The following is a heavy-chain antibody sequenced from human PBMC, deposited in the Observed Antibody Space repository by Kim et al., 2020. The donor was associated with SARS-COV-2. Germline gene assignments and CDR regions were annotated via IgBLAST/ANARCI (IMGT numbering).Heavy chain of an antibody. CDR2: IKQDGSEK. CDR3: ATRPHNSYTDRYYAVFDY. J-gene: IGHJ4*02. V-gene: IGHV3-7*03. Sequence: GGSLRLSCATSGFTFSNYWMSWVRQAPGKGLEWVANIKQDGSEKFYVDSVKGRFTISRDNAKNSLYLQMNSLRAEDTAVYYCATRPHNSYTDRYYAVFDYWGQGTLVTVSS. CDR1: GFTFSNYW. D-gene: IGHD3-10*01.